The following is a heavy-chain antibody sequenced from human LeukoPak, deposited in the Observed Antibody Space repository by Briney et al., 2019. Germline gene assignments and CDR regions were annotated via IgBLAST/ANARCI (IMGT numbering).Heavy chain of an antibody. Sequence: GGSLRLSCAASGFTFSNYGRGWVRQAAGKGLEWMRFIRYYDSNKTSATSVKVPFTISTDTSTNTLYLQMNSLRVEDTAMYYCAKDYGTRGTGGAFLDAWGQGTLVTVSS. CDR2: IRYYDSNK. D-gene: IGHD1-1*01. CDR3: AKDYGTRGTGGAFLDA. CDR1: GFTFSNYG. V-gene: IGHV3-30*02. J-gene: IGHJ5*02.